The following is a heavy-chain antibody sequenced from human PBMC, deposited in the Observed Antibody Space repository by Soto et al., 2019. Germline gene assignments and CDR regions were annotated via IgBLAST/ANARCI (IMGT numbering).Heavy chain of an antibody. CDR1: GGSISSGDYY. J-gene: IGHJ4*02. V-gene: IGHV4-30-4*01. D-gene: IGHD3-22*01. CDR3: AGNSDYYDSSGYYYPVIDY. Sequence: SETLSLTCTVSGGSISSGDYYWSWIRQPPGKGLEWIGYIYYSGSTYYNPSLKGRVTISVDTSKNQFSLKLSSVTAADTAVYYCAGNSDYYDSSGYYYPVIDYWGQGTLVTVSS. CDR2: IYYSGST.